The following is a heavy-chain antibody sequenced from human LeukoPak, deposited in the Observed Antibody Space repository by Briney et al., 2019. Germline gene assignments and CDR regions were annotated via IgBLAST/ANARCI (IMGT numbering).Heavy chain of an antibody. Sequence: ASVKVSCKTSGYTFTGYYMHWVRQAPGQGLEWMGWINPNSGGANYAQKFQGRVTMTRDTSISTAYMELSRLRSDDTAVYYCASYSSSPYYFDYWGQGTLVTVSS. CDR1: GYTFTGYY. J-gene: IGHJ4*02. D-gene: IGHD6-6*01. CDR2: INPNSGGA. V-gene: IGHV1-2*02. CDR3: ASYSSSPYYFDY.